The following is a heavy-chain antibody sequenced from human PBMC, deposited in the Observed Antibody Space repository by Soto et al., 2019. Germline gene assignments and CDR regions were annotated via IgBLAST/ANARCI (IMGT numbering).Heavy chain of an antibody. Sequence: SETLSLTCTVSGDSVRNDYNSWIRQPPGKGLEWIGYISYIGSLNYNPSLKSRVTISVDTSKNQFSLKLSSVTAADTAVYYCARWRDGDYFDYWGQGTLVTVSS. CDR2: ISYIGSL. CDR1: GDSVRNDY. J-gene: IGHJ4*02. CDR3: ARWRDGDYFDY. D-gene: IGHD4-17*01. V-gene: IGHV4-59*02.